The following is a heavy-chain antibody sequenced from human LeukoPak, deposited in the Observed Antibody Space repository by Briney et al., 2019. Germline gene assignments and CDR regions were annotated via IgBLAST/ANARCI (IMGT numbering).Heavy chain of an antibody. D-gene: IGHD2-2*03. CDR2: ISGSGGST. V-gene: IGHV3-23*01. CDR1: VFTFSSYA. Sequence: PGGSLRLSCAASVFTFSSYAMSWVRQAPGKGLEWVSAISGSGGSTYYADSVKGRLTTSRDNSKNTLYLQMNSLRAEDTAVYYCAKVDIVVVPAAPEPIWGQGTMVTVSS. CDR3: AKVDIVVVPAAPEPI. J-gene: IGHJ3*02.